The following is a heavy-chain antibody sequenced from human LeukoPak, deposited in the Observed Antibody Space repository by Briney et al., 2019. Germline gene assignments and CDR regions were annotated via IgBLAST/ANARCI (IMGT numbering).Heavy chain of an antibody. V-gene: IGHV3-48*04. D-gene: IGHD1-26*01. CDR1: GFTFSSYA. J-gene: IGHJ4*02. CDR2: ISSSSSTI. CDR3: ARVDGSYNDY. Sequence: GGSLRLSCAASGFTFSSYAMSWVRQAPGKGLEWVSYISSSSSTIFDADSVKGRFTISRDNAKNSLYLQMSSLRAKDTAVYYCARVDGSYNDYWGQGTLVTVSS.